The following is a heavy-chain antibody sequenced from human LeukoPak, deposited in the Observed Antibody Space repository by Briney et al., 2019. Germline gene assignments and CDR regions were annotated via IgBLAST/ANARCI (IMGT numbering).Heavy chain of an antibody. Sequence: GALRLSCAASGFTVSSNYMSWVRQAPGKGLEWVSVIYSGGSTYYADSVKGRFTIPRDNSKNTLYLQMNSLRAEDTAVYYCAKDRGYNYGVFDPWGQGTLVTVSS. V-gene: IGHV3-53*01. CDR1: GFTVSSNY. CDR2: IYSGGST. CDR3: AKDRGYNYGVFDP. D-gene: IGHD5-18*01. J-gene: IGHJ5*02.